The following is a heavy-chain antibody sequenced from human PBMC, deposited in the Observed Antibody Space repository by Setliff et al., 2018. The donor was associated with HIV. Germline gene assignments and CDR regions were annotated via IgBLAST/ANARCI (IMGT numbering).Heavy chain of an antibody. V-gene: IGHV3-21*01. J-gene: IGHJ4*02. D-gene: IGHD2-2*01. Sequence: GGSLRLSCAASGFTFSSYSMNWARQAPGTGLEWVSSISSSSSYIYYADSVKGRFTISRDNAKNSLYLQMNSLRAEDTAVYYCARGYCSSTTCLYYFDYWGQGTLVTVSS. CDR3: ARGYCSSTTCLYYFDY. CDR1: GFTFSSYS. CDR2: ISSSSSYI.